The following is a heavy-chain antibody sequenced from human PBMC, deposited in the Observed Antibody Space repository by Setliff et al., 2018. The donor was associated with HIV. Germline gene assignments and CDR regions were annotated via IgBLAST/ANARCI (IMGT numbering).Heavy chain of an antibody. V-gene: IGHV3-23*01. CDR2: ISGSGGST. Sequence: GGSLRLSCAVSGFNFRGYNMNWVRQAPGKGLEWVSAISGSGGSTYYADSVKGRFTISRDNSKNTLYLQMNSLRAEDTAVYYCAKDLVYYDSSGDLDYWGQGTLVTVSS. CDR3: AKDLVYYDSSGDLDY. CDR1: GFNFRGYN. J-gene: IGHJ4*02. D-gene: IGHD3-22*01.